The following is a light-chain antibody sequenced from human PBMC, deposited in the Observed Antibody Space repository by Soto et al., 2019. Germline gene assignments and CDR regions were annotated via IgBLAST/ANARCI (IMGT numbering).Light chain of an antibody. CDR3: QQYGRSHT. V-gene: IGKV3-20*01. CDR1: QRIASTY. J-gene: IGKJ4*01. CDR2: GAS. Sequence: EIVLTQSPGTLSLSPGERATLSCGASQRIASTYLAWYHQKPGQAPRLLIYGASSRATGIPDRFNGSGSGTDFTLTISRLEPEDFAVYYCQQYGRSHTFGGGTKVDI.